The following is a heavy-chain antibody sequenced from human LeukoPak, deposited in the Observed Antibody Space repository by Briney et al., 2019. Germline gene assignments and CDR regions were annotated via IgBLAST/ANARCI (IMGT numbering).Heavy chain of an antibody. D-gene: IGHD2-2*01. V-gene: IGHV4-39*07. CDR1: GGSISSSRYY. CDR3: VRTRLSDHIVPAAERADDACDM. Sequence: SETLSLTCTVSGGSISSSRYYWGWIRQPPGKGLEWIGSIHYGGSTYYNPSLKSRVTVSVDTSENQFSLKLSSVAAADTAVYFCVRTRLSDHIVPAAERADDACDMWGQGTMVTVSS. CDR2: IHYGGST. J-gene: IGHJ3*02.